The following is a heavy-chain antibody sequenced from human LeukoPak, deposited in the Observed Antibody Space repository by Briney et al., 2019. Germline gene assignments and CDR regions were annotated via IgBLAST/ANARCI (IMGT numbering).Heavy chain of an antibody. V-gene: IGHV3-21*06. D-gene: IGHD2-2*01. CDR1: GFIFSRYS. CDR2: TGGTSRSI. CDR3: VGEGIVEPAATEGFDA. J-gene: IGHJ5*02. Sequence: GGSLRLSCATSGFIFSRYSMNWVRQVPGKVLEWVSSTGGTSRSIYHADSVKGRFTISRDNAKNSLFLQMNSLRGEDTAVYYCVGEGIVEPAATEGFDAWGQGTLVTVSS.